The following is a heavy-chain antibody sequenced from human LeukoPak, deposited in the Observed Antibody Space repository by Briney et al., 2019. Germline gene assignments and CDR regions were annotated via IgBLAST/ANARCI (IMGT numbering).Heavy chain of an antibody. CDR2: IRGSSAYT. V-gene: IGHV3-21*01. CDR1: GFTFSRYS. J-gene: IGHJ6*03. D-gene: IGHD2/OR15-2a*01. CDR3: ARVDTSEYYMDV. Sequence: PGGSLRLSCAASGFTFSRYSMNWVRQAPGKGLEWVALIRGSSAYTHYADSVKGRVTISRDNHRNSLYLQMDSLRAEDTAVYYCARVDTSEYYMDVWGKGTTVIVSS.